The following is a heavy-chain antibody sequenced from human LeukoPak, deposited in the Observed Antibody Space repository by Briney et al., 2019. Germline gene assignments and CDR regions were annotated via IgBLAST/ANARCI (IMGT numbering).Heavy chain of an antibody. CDR1: GFTFSSYA. D-gene: IGHD3-22*01. CDR2: ISGSGGST. V-gene: IGHV3-23*01. Sequence: QTGGSLTLSCAASGFTFSSYAMSWVRQAPGEGLEWVSAISGSGGSTYYADSVKGRFTISRDNSKNTLYLQMNSLRAEDTAVYYCAKTPVVITTTHFDYWGQGTLVTVSS. J-gene: IGHJ4*02. CDR3: AKTPVVITTTHFDY.